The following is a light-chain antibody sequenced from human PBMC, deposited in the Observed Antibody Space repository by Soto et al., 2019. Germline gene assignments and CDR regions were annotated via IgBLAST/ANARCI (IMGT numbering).Light chain of an antibody. Sequence: DIQMTQSPSTLSASVGDRVTITCRASQSISSWLAWYQQKPGKAPKLLIYRASSLKSGVSSRFSGSGSMTEFTLTTSCLQSDDYATYYCQHYNSYWTFGQGTRVEIK. CDR1: QSISSW. CDR3: QHYNSYWT. V-gene: IGKV1-5*03. J-gene: IGKJ1*01. CDR2: RAS.